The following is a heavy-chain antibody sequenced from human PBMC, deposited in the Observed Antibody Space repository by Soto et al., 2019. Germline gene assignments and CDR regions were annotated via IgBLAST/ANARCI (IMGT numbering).Heavy chain of an antibody. V-gene: IGHV3-33*01. CDR1: GFTFSSYG. CDR3: ARDGPLYYYGSGSYYNRYYYYYMAV. CDR2: IWYDGSNK. Sequence: PGGSLRLSCAASGFTFSSYGMHWVRQAPGKGLEWVAVIWYDGSNKYYADSVKGRFTISRDNSKNTLYLQMNSLRAEDTAVYYCARDGPLYYYGSGSYYNRYYYYYMAVWGKGTTVTVSS. J-gene: IGHJ6*03. D-gene: IGHD3-10*01.